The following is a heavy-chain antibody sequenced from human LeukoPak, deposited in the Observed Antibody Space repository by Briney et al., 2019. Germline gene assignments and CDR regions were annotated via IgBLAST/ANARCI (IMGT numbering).Heavy chain of an antibody. V-gene: IGHV3-21*01. CDR3: AGDSAWYQLPSSNWFDP. CDR1: GFTLSSFS. J-gene: IGHJ5*02. Sequence: PGGSLRLSCAASGFTLSSFSMNWVRQAPGKGLEWVSSISSSSSYKYYADAVKGRFTNSRDNAKNSLYLQMNSLRAEDTAVYYCAGDSAWYQLPSSNWFDPWGQGTLVTVSS. CDR2: ISSSSSYK. D-gene: IGHD2-2*01.